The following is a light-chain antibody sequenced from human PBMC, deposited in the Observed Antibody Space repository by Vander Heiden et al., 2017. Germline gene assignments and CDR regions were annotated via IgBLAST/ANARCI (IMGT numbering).Light chain of an antibody. Sequence: EILMTHCPATLCLSPGERATPSSRGRLSVSSCLAWYQQTPGQAPRLLIYGASTRATGIPARFSGSGSGTEFTLTISSLQSEDFAVYYCQQYNSWPLTFGGGTKVEIK. CDR1: LSVSSC. J-gene: IGKJ4*01. CDR3: QQYNSWPLT. CDR2: GAS. V-gene: IGKV3-15*01.